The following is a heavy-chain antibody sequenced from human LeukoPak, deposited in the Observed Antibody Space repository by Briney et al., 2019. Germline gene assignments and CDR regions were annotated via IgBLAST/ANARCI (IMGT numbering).Heavy chain of an antibody. CDR1: GFAFSSYS. Sequence: GGSLRLSCAASGFAFSSYSMNWVRQAPGKGLEWVSSISSSSSYIYYADSVKGRFTISRDNSKNTLYLQMNSLRAEDTAVYYCARDGSSSGGGDAFDIWGQGTMVTVSS. D-gene: IGHD6-6*01. J-gene: IGHJ3*02. CDR3: ARDGSSSGGGDAFDI. V-gene: IGHV3-21*01. CDR2: ISSSSSYI.